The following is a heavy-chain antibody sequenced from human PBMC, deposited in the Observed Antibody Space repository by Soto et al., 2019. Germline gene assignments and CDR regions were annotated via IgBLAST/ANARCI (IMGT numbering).Heavy chain of an antibody. V-gene: IGHV1-46*01. CDR2: INPSGGST. CDR3: ASALIVVVTAPYYYYGMDV. D-gene: IGHD2-21*02. CDR1: GYTFTSYY. J-gene: IGHJ6*02. Sequence: GASVKVSCKASGYTFTSYYMHWVRQAPGQGLEWMGIINPSGGSTSYAQKFQGRVTMTRDTSTSTVYMELSSLRSEDTAVYYCASALIVVVTAPYYYYGMDVWGQGTTVTVSS.